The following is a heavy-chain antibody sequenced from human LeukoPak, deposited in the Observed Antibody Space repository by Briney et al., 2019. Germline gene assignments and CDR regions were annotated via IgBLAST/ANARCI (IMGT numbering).Heavy chain of an antibody. J-gene: IGHJ5*02. D-gene: IGHD2-2*01. Sequence: GGSLRLSCAASGFTFFTYWMTWVRQAPGKGLEWVANIKQDGTEKHYMDSVKGRFTISRDNVKNSLYPQMNSLRPEDTAVYYCARAGVGSNWFDPWGQGTLVTVSS. V-gene: IGHV3-7*01. CDR1: GFTFFTYW. CDR2: IKQDGTEK. CDR3: ARAGVGSNWFDP.